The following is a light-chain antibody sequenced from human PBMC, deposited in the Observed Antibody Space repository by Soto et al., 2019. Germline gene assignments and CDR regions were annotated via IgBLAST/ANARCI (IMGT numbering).Light chain of an antibody. Sequence: DIQMTQSPSTLSASVGDRVTITCRASQSIRSWLAWYQQKPGKAPKLLIYKASSLETGAPLRFSGSGSGTEFTLTISSLQPDDFATYYCQQYNSYPWTFGQGTKVDIK. CDR2: KAS. J-gene: IGKJ1*01. CDR3: QQYNSYPWT. CDR1: QSIRSW. V-gene: IGKV1-5*03.